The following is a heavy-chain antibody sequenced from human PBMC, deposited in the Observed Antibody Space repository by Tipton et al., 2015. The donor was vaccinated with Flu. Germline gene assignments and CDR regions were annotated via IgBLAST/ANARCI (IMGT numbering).Heavy chain of an antibody. Sequence: LRLSCTVSGGSTSNNFWSWFRQPAEKGLEWIGRIYASGVTNYNPSLKSRVTMSIDTSKNQFSLRLSSVTAADTAVYYCARDPHKLGGESDAFDIWGQGTMVTVSS. J-gene: IGHJ3*02. CDR3: ARDPHKLGGESDAFDI. V-gene: IGHV4-4*07. D-gene: IGHD7-27*01. CDR2: IYASGVT. CDR1: GGSTSNNF.